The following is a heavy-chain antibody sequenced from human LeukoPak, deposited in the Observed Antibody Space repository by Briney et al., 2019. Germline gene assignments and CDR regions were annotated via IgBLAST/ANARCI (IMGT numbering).Heavy chain of an antibody. D-gene: IGHD6-13*01. CDR1: GYTFTGYY. CDR2: INPNSGGT. CDR3: ARGTGYSSPFDY. J-gene: IGHJ4*02. Sequence: ASVKVSCKASGYTFTGYYMHWVRQAPGQGLEWMGWINPNSGGTNYAQKFQGRVTMTRDTSISTACMELSRLRSDDTAVYYCARGTGYSSPFDYWGQGTLVTVSS. V-gene: IGHV1-2*02.